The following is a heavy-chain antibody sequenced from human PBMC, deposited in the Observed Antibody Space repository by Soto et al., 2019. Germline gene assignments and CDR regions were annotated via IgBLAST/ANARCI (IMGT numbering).Heavy chain of an antibody. CDR2: IIPIFGST. Sequence: QVQLVQSGAEVKKPGSSVKVSCKASGDTSTTYGVDWVRQAPGQGPEWMGGIIPIFGSTNYAQKFRDRVTITADKSTTTVYMKVTSLRSEDTVFIYGAGVPIHKGYYSYDGMDVWRQGTRVNASP. J-gene: IGHJ6*01. V-gene: IGHV1-69*06. D-gene: IGHD5-18*01. CDR3: AGVPIHKGYYSYDGMDV. CDR1: GDTSTTYG.